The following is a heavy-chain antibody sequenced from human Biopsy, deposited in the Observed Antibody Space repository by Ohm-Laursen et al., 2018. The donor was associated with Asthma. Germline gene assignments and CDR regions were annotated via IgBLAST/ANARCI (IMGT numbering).Heavy chain of an antibody. J-gene: IGHJ6*02. Sequence: SSVKVSCKTSGYTFNSAGITWVRQAPGQRLEWMGWISVYNGNTKVAQKLQDRVTMITDTSTSTAYMELRSLRSDDTAVYFCARAVDYSHYYGIDVWGRGTTVTVS. V-gene: IGHV1-18*01. CDR3: ARAVDYSHYYGIDV. CDR2: ISVYNGNT. D-gene: IGHD3-10*01. CDR1: GYTFNSAG.